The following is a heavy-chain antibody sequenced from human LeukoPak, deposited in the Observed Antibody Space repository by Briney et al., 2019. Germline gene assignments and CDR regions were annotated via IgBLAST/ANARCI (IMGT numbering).Heavy chain of an antibody. J-gene: IGHJ6*04. V-gene: IGHV3-64*02. CDR3: ARRFAAQLAFVDV. Sequence: GGSLRLSCAASGFTFTNDAMHWVGQAPGKGLEYVSAISYNGGSTYYADSVKGRFTISRDNSKNTLYLQMGSLTAEDMAVYYCARRFAAQLAFVDVWGKGPRSPSPQ. CDR1: GFTFTNDA. CDR2: ISYNGGST. D-gene: IGHD3-3*02.